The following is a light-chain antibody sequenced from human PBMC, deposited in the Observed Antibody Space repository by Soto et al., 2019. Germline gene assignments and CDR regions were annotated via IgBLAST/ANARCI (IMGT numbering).Light chain of an antibody. V-gene: IGKV3-11*01. Sequence: EIVLTQSPATLSLSPGERATLSCRASQSVSTYLAWYQQKPGQAPRLLIYDVSNRATGIPARFSGSGSGTDFTLTISSLEPEDFAVYYCQQRSNWPRGFGQGTRLEMK. CDR3: QQRSNWPRG. CDR1: QSVSTY. J-gene: IGKJ5*01. CDR2: DVS.